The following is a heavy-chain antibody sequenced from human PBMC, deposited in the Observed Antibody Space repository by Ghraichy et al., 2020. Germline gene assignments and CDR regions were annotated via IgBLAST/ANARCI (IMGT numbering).Heavy chain of an antibody. CDR1: GITFSSNW. V-gene: IGHV3-74*01. Sequence: GGSLRLSCAASGITFSSNWMHWVRQAPGKGLVWVSRINSDGSSTTYADSVKGRFTIARDSAKNTLFLQMNSLRAEDTAVYYCARAVAGTRNAFHIWGQGTMVTVSS. CDR2: INSDGSST. J-gene: IGHJ3*02. CDR3: ARAVAGTRNAFHI. D-gene: IGHD6-19*01.